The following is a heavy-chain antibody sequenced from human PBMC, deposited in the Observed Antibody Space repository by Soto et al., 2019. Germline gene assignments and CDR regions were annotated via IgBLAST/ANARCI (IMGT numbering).Heavy chain of an antibody. J-gene: IGHJ6*02. V-gene: IGHV1-18*01. CDR3: AKNGQPPYYYYGMDV. Sequence: QGQLVQSGAEVKKPGASVKVSCKASGYTFTRYGISWVRQAPGQGLEWMGWISGYNGDTNYAQKFQGRVTMTVDTSTTTAFMERTSLTSADRAVYYCAKNGQPPYYYYGMDVWGQGTTVTVSS. CDR2: ISGYNGDT. CDR1: GYTFTRYG. D-gene: IGHD2-8*01.